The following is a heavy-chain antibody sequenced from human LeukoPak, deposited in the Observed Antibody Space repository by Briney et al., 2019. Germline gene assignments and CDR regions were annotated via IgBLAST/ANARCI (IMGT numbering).Heavy chain of an antibody. CDR2: IYYSGSA. J-gene: IGHJ4*02. D-gene: IGHD1-26*01. V-gene: IGHV4-30-4*02. CDR1: GGSISSNYY. Sequence: SETLSLTFTVSGGSISSNYYWSWIRQPPGKGLEWIGYIYYSGSADYNPSLKSRVTISVDTSKNQFSLRLTSVTAADTVVYYCARNRVVGAPNFDYWGQGTLVTVFS. CDR3: ARNRVVGAPNFDY.